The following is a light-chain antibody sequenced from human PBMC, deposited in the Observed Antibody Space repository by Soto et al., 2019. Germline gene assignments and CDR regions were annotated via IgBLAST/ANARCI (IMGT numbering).Light chain of an antibody. V-gene: IGKV1-39*01. Sequence: DIQMTQSPSSLSASVGDRVTITCRASQGIAHFMNWYQQKPGKAPKLLIYAASSLRSGVPSRLSGSGFGTDVTLTISSLQPEDIATYYCQQNYSPPPVTFGQGTRVEIK. CDR3: QQNYSPPPVT. CDR2: AAS. J-gene: IGKJ5*01. CDR1: QGIAHF.